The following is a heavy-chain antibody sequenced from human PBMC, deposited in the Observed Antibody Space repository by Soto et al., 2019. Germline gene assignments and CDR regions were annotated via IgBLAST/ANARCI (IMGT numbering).Heavy chain of an antibody. CDR2: IAYTGIT. Sequence: QVHLQESGPGLLKPSETLSLTCSVSGGPIRSYYLSWVRQAPGKGLEWIAYIAYTGITGYNPSLRGGATIWGDTPQNFFPLRRPSAPAADTAFYYCAREGFGGNEALNYGGKEILSTVS. V-gene: IGHV4-59*01. D-gene: IGHD5-12*01. CDR1: GGPIRSYY. J-gene: IGHJ4*02. CDR3: AREGFGGNEALNY.